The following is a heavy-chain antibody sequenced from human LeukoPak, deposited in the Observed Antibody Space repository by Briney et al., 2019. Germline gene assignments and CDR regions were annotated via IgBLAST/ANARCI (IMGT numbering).Heavy chain of an antibody. D-gene: IGHD5-24*01. V-gene: IGHV3-15*01. CDR3: IGDVYT. Sequence: GGSLRLSCAGSGFTFNNAWMTWVRQAPGKGLEWVGRIKSKTDGGTADYAAPVKDRFTISRDDSKSTLYLQMNSLQTEDTGVYYCIGDVYTGGQGTLVTVSS. CDR2: IKSKTDGGTA. CDR1: GFTFNNAW. J-gene: IGHJ4*02.